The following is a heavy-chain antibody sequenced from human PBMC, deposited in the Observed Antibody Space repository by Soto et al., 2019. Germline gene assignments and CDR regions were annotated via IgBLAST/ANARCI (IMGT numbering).Heavy chain of an antibody. Sequence: SETLSLTCSVSDDSINSDKYYWGWIRQPPGKGLEWIGSVYYRGNAYYNPSLQTRVTISLDKSKSQFPLKLNSVTAADSAVYFCARLEGLATISYYFDFWGPGALVTVSS. J-gene: IGHJ4*02. CDR2: VYYRGNA. CDR1: DDSINSDKYY. V-gene: IGHV4-39*01. CDR3: ARLEGLATISYYFDF. D-gene: IGHD3-9*01.